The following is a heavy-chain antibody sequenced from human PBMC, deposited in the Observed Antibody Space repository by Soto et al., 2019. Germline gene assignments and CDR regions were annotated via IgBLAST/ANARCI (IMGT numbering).Heavy chain of an antibody. Sequence: LSETLSLTCAVYGGSFSGYYWSWIRQPPGKGLEWIGEINHSGSTNYNPSLKSRVTMSVDTSKNQFSLKLSSVTAADTAVYYCVRGYSSSWHVGYYYYGMDVWGQGTTVTVSS. J-gene: IGHJ6*02. CDR3: VRGYSSSWHVGYYYYGMDV. D-gene: IGHD6-13*01. CDR2: INHSGST. CDR1: GGSFSGYY. V-gene: IGHV4-34*01.